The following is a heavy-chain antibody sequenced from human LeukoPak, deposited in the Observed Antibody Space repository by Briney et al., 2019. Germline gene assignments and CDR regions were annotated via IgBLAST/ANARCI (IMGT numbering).Heavy chain of an antibody. J-gene: IGHJ4*02. CDR3: ARRITMVRGVHYFDY. V-gene: IGHV5-51*01. Sequence: GESLKISCKGSGYSFTSYWIGWVRQMPGKGLEWMGIIYPGDSDTRYSPSFQGQVTISADKSISTAYLQWSSLKASDTAMYYCARRITMVRGVHYFDYWGQGTLVTVSS. D-gene: IGHD3-10*01. CDR1: GYSFTSYW. CDR2: IYPGDSDT.